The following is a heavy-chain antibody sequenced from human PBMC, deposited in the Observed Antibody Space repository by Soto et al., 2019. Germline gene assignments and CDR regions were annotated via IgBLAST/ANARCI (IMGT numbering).Heavy chain of an antibody. Sequence: TLSLTCAVSGGSIISDGYSWSWIRQPPGKGLQWIGHIYEGGNTYYTPSLESRVAISTDKSKNQFSLRLSSVTAADTAVYYCVRRSPEDAFDIWGQGTMVTVSS. CDR1: GGSIISDGYS. CDR3: VRRSPEDAFDI. J-gene: IGHJ3*02. CDR2: IYEGGNT. V-gene: IGHV4-30-2*01.